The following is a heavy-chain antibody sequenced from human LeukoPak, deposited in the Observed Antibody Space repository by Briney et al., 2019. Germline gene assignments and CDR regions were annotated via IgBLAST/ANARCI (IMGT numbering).Heavy chain of an antibody. CDR3: ARTVSF. Sequence: PGGSLRLSCAASGFTFDDYAMHWVRQAPGKGLEWVSLISWDGGSTYYADSVKGRFTISRDDAKNSLYLQMNSLRVDDTAVYYCARTVSFWGQGTLVTVSS. J-gene: IGHJ4*02. D-gene: IGHD1-1*01. CDR2: ISWDGGST. CDR1: GFTFDDYA. V-gene: IGHV3-43D*03.